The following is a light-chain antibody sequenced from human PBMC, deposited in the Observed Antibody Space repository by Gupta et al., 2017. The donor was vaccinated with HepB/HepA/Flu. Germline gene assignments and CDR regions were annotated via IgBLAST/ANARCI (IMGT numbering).Light chain of an antibody. Sequence: DIQMTQSPSSLSASVGDRVTITCRASQSISSYLNWYQQKPGKAPKFLIYAASSLQSGVPSRFSGSGSGTDFTLTISSLQAEDVATYYCHQSYGTPWTFGQGTKVEIK. CDR1: QSISSY. J-gene: IGKJ1*01. V-gene: IGKV1-39*01. CDR2: AAS. CDR3: HQSYGTPWT.